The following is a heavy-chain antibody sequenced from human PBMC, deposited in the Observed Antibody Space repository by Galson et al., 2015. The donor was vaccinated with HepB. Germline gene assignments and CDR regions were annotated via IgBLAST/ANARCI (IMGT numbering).Heavy chain of an antibody. J-gene: IGHJ6*02. V-gene: IGHV1-8*01. Sequence: SVTVSCKASGYTFTSYDINWVRQATGQGLEWMGWMNPNSGNTGYAQKFQGRVTMTRNTSISTAYMELSSVRSEDTVGYYCARASSSTSCSIDMDDWGQGTTATVSS. D-gene: IGHD2-2*01. CDR3: ARASSSTSCSIDMDD. CDR2: MNPNSGNT. CDR1: GYTFTSYD.